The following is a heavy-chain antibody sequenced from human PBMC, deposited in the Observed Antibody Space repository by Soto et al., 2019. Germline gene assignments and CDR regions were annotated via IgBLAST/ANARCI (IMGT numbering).Heavy chain of an antibody. CDR3: ARVPPWGTSGCYYIQHCNS. D-gene: IGHD3-10*01. CDR1: GYTVTTYS. J-gene: IGHJ4*02. CDR2: INAGSGNT. V-gene: IGHV1-3*01. Sequence: ASVKVPCKASGYTVTTYSIHWVRQAPGQSLEWMGWINAGSGNTKYSQKFQGRGTITKDSSATTFYMDLSSLGSEDTAVYSCARVPPWGTSGCYYIQHCNSWGQGTLVTVSS.